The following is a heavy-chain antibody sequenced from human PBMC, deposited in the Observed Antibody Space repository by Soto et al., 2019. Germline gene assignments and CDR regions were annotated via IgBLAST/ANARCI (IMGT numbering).Heavy chain of an antibody. CDR1: GGSISSYY. Sequence: PSETLSLTCTVSGGSISSYYWSWIRQPPGKGLEWIGYIYYSGSTNYNPSLKSRVTISVDTSKNQFSLKLSSVTAADTAVYYCARVVSNGSGSYFWDLLAYWGQGPLVIVS. D-gene: IGHD3-10*01. CDR2: IYYSGST. CDR3: ARVVSNGSGSYFWDLLAY. J-gene: IGHJ4*02. V-gene: IGHV4-59*01.